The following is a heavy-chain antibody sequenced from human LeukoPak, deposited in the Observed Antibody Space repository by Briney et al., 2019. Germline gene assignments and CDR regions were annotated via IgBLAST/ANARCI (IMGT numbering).Heavy chain of an antibody. V-gene: IGHV1-69*05. CDR2: IIPIFGTA. CDR3: ARYLPAVDAFDI. CDR1: GGTFSSYA. D-gene: IGHD2-2*01. J-gene: IGHJ3*02. Sequence: GASVKVSCKASGGTFSSYAISWVRQAPGQGLEWMGGIIPIFGTANYAQKFQGRVTITTDESTGTAYMELSSLRSEDTAVYYCARYLPAVDAFDIWGRGTMVTVSS.